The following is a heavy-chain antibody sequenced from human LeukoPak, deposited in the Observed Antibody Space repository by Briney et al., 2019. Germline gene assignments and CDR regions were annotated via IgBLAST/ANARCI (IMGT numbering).Heavy chain of an antibody. Sequence: GGSLRLSCAASGFTFSSYGMHWVRQAPGKGLEWMAVISDTGNHYYHGDSVRGRFTISRDNSKNALYLQMNSLRAEDTAVYYCARDNGDGYRGAFDIWGQGTMVTVSS. J-gene: IGHJ3*02. CDR1: GFTFSSYG. CDR2: ISDTGNHY. V-gene: IGHV3-30*03. CDR3: ARDNGDGYRGAFDI. D-gene: IGHD5-24*01.